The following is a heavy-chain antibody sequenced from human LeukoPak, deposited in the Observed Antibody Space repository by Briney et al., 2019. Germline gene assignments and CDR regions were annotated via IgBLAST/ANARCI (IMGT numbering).Heavy chain of an antibody. Sequence: GASVTVSCKASGYTFTSYGISWVRQAPGQGLEWMGWISAYNGNTNYAQKLQGRVTMTTDTSTSTAYMELRSLRSDDTAVYYCAREYSSSWYRDRNWFDPWGQGTLVTVSS. J-gene: IGHJ5*02. CDR1: GYTFTSYG. CDR3: AREYSSSWYRDRNWFDP. D-gene: IGHD6-13*01. V-gene: IGHV1-18*01. CDR2: ISAYNGNT.